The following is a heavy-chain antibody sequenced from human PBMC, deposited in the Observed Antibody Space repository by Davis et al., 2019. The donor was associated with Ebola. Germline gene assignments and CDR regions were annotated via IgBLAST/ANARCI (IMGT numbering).Heavy chain of an antibody. D-gene: IGHD5-18*01. CDR1: GGSISSYY. CDR3: ARGYSYGSRIFDY. Sequence: MPSETLSLTCTVSGGSISSYYWSWIRQPPGKGLEWIGEINHSGSTNYNPSLKSQVTISVDTSKNQFSLKLSSVTAADTAVYYCARGYSYGSRIFDYWGQGTLVTVSS. CDR2: INHSGST. J-gene: IGHJ4*02. V-gene: IGHV4-34*01.